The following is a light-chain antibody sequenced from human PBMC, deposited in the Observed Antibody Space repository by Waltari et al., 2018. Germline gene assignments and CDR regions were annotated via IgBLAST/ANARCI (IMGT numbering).Light chain of an antibody. V-gene: IGKV3-15*01. CDR3: QQYNNWWT. CDR2: GAS. Sequence: IVMTQSPATLSVSPGERATLSCRASQSVRSNLACYQQKPGQAPRLLIYGASTRATGIPARFSGSGSGTEFTLTISSLQSEDFAVYYCQQYNNWWTFGQGTKVEIK. CDR1: QSVRSN. J-gene: IGKJ1*01.